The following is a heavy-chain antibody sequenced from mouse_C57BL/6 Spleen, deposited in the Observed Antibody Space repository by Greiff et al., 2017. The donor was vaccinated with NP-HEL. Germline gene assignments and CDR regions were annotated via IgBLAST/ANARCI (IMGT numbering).Heavy chain of an antibody. D-gene: IGHD1-1*01. CDR2: INPNNGGT. CDR1: GYTFTDYN. CDR3: ARSILPPTGYDY. Sequence: EVKLMESGPELVKPGASVKIPCKASGYTFTDYNMDWVKQSHGKSLEWIGDINPNNGGTIYNQKFKGKATLTVDKSSSTAYMELRSLTSEDTAVYYCARSILPPTGYDYWGQGTSVTVSS. J-gene: IGHJ4*01. V-gene: IGHV1-18*01.